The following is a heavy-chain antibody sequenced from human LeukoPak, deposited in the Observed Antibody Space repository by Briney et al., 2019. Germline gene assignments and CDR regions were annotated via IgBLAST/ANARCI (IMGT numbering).Heavy chain of an antibody. J-gene: IGHJ3*02. CDR3: ARGIYSGTLDI. D-gene: IGHD1-26*01. V-gene: IGHV1-69*06. CDR2: IIPIFGTA. CDR1: GGTFSSYA. Sequence: EASVKVSCKASGGTFSSYAISWVRQAPGQGLEWMGGIIPIFGTANYAQKFQGRVTITADKSTNTAYMELSSLRSEDTAVYYCARGIYSGTLDIWGQGTMVTVSS.